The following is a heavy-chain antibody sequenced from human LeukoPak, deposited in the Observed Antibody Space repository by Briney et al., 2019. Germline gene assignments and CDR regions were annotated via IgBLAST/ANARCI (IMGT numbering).Heavy chain of an antibody. D-gene: IGHD5-18*01. Sequence: PSETLSLTCAVYGGSFSGYYWSWIRQPPGKGLEWIGEINHSGSTNYNPSLKSRVTISVDTSKNQFSLKLSSVTAADTAVYYCARVNAGTAAVSYGPFDYWGQGTLVTVSS. V-gene: IGHV4-34*01. CDR2: INHSGST. CDR1: GGSFSGYY. J-gene: IGHJ4*02. CDR3: ARVNAGTAAVSYGPFDY.